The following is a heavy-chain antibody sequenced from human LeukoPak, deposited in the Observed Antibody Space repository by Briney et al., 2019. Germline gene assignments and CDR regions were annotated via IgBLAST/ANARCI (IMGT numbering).Heavy chain of an antibody. V-gene: IGHV4-61*08. D-gene: IGHD1-14*01. Sequence: SETLSLTCTVSGGSISSGDYYRSWIRQPPGKGLEWIGYIYYSGSTNYNPSLKSRVTISVDTSKNQFSLKLSSVTAADTAVYYCARVSGAAGWDYWGQGTLVTVSS. CDR1: GGSISSGDYY. CDR2: IYYSGST. CDR3: ARVSGAAGWDY. J-gene: IGHJ4*02.